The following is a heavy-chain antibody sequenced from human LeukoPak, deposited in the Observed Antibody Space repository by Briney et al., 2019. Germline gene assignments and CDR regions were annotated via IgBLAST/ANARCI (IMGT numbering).Heavy chain of an antibody. V-gene: IGHV1-18*01. CDR2: ISAYNGNT. CDR1: GYAFTSYG. CDR3: ARVGAYCTSTSCFDY. Sequence: GASVKVSCKASGYAFTSYGISWVRQAPGQGLEWMGWISAYNGNTNYAQKLQGRVTMTTDTSTSTAYMDLRSLRSDDTAVYYCARVGAYCTSTSCFDYWGLGTLDTVSS. J-gene: IGHJ4*02. D-gene: IGHD2-2*01.